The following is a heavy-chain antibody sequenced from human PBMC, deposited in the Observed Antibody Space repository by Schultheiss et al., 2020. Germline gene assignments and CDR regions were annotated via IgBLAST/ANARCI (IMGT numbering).Heavy chain of an antibody. CDR1: GASFSGYS. CDR3: ARDSRYCSGGSCSDRVDY. J-gene: IGHJ4*02. V-gene: IGHV4-34*01. CDR2: INHTGST. D-gene: IGHD2-15*01. Sequence: SETLSLTCVVYGASFSGYSWNWIRQPPGKGLEWIGEINHTGSTNYNPSLKSRVTMSVDTSKFQFSLRLSSVTAADTAVYYCARDSRYCSGGSCSDRVDYWGQGTLVTVSS.